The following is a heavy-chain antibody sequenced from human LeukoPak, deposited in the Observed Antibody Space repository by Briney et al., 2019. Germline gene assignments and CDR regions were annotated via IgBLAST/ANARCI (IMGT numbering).Heavy chain of an antibody. CDR3: ARDIIPDHYYGSRSYYRPVFALDI. CDR1: GYSISSGYY. Sequence: SETLSLTCAVSGYSISSGYYLGWIRQPPGKGLEWIGSIYHSGSTYYNPSLKSRVTISVDTSKNQFSLKLSSVTAADTAVYYCARDIIPDHYYGSRSYYRPVFALDIWGQGTMVTVSS. D-gene: IGHD3-10*01. V-gene: IGHV4-38-2*02. CDR2: IYHSGST. J-gene: IGHJ3*02.